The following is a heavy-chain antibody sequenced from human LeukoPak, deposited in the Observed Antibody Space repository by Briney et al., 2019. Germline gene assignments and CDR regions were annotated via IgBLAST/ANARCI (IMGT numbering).Heavy chain of an antibody. CDR1: GFTFSSYS. J-gene: IGHJ5*02. CDR3: GKVNGWLRTNWFDP. V-gene: IGHV3-21*01. CDR2: ISSSSSYI. D-gene: IGHD3-22*01. Sequence: GGSLRLSCAASGFTFSSYSMNWVRQAPGKGLEWVSSISSSSSYIYYADSVKGRFTISRDNAKNSLYLLMNSLRAEDTAVYYLGKVNGWLRTNWFDPWGKGTLVTVSS.